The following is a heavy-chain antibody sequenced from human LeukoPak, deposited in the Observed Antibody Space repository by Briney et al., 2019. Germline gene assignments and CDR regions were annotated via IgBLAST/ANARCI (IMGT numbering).Heavy chain of an antibody. CDR3: AKALYYYNSRAHKIDY. V-gene: IGHV3-30*18. J-gene: IGHJ4*02. CDR2: ISYDGSNK. Sequence: GGSLRLSCAASGFTFSSYGMHWVRQAPGKGLEWVAVISYDGSNKYYADSVKGRFTISRDNSKNTLYLQMNSLRAEDTAVYYCAKALYYYNSRAHKIDYGGQGPRVTVPS. D-gene: IGHD3-22*01. CDR1: GFTFSSYG.